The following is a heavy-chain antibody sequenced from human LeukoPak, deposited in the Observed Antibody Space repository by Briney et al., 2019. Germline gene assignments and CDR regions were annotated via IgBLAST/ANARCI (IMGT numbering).Heavy chain of an antibody. CDR1: GYTFTDYY. D-gene: IGHD3-3*01. V-gene: IGHV1-69-2*01. CDR2: INPEDGET. Sequence: ASVKVSCKASGYTFTDYYMHWVQQAPGKGLEWMGLINPEDGETIYAEKFQGRVTITADTSTDTAYMELSSLRSEDTAVYYCAREDDEFDPWGQGTLVTVSS. J-gene: IGHJ5*02. CDR3: AREDDEFDP.